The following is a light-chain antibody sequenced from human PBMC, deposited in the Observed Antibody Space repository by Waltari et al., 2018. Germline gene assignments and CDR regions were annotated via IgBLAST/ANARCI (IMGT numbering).Light chain of an antibody. Sequence: EVVLTQSPATLSLSPGERATLSCRASQSVSTYLAWYQQRPGQAPRLLIYDASNRAAGIPARFSGSGSGTDFTLTISSLKPEDFAVYYCQQRSNWPPFTFGGGTKVGIK. J-gene: IGKJ4*01. CDR1: QSVSTY. CDR2: DAS. CDR3: QQRSNWPPFT. V-gene: IGKV3-11*01.